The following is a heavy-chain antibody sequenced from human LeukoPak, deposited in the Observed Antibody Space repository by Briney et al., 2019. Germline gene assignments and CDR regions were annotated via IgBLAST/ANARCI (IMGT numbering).Heavy chain of an antibody. D-gene: IGHD3-3*01. J-gene: IGHJ4*02. CDR3: ARDQYDFWSGYSTPNY. CDR2: ISSSSSYI. CDR1: GFTFSSYS. V-gene: IGHV3-21*01. Sequence: GGSLRLSCAASGFTFSSYSMNWVRQAPGKGLEWVSSISSSSSYIYYADSVKGRFTISRDNAKNSLYLQMNTLRAEDTAVYYCARDQYDFWSGYSTPNYWGQGTLVTVSS.